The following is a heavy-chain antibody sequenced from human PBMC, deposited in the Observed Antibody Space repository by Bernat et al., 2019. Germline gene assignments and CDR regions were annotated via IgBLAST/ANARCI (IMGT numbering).Heavy chain of an antibody. J-gene: IGHJ5*02. V-gene: IGHV3-11*05. CDR3: ARGAAAGVYGWFDP. CDR2: ISSNSRDT. D-gene: IGHD6-13*01. CDR1: GFIFSEYY. Sequence: QVQLVESGGGLVKPGGSLRLSCAASGFIFSEYYMMWIRQAPGKGLEWVSHISSNSRDTKYADSVKGRFTMFRDNAKNSLYLQMNSLRAEDTDVYYCARGAAAGVYGWFDPWGQGTLVTVSS.